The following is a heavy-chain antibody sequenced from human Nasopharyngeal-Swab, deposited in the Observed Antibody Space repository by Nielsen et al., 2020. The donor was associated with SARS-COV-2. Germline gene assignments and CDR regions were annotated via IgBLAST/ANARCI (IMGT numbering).Heavy chain of an antibody. J-gene: IGHJ4*02. CDR3: ARVDTVTGTRAFDY. V-gene: IGHV1-46*01. CDR1: GYTFTAYN. CDR2: IIPSGGNT. D-gene: IGHD6-19*01. Sequence: VSVKVSCKASGYTFTAYNLHWVRQAPGQGLEWMGIIIPSGGNTNYAQKFRDRVSMTRDTSTSTVYMEVSSLKSEDTAVYYCARVDTVTGTRAFDYWGQGSQVTVFS.